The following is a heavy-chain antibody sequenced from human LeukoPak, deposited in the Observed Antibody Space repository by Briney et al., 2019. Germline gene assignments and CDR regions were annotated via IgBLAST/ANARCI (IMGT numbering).Heavy chain of an antibody. D-gene: IGHD3-3*01. CDR1: GGLISISTYY. V-gene: IGHV4-39*01. CDR3: ARQPMVTILGN. Sequence: KSSETLSLTCTVSGGLISISTYYWGWLRQPPGKGLEWIGSIYYSGTTHYNPSLKSRVTIAVDTSKNQFSLKLSSVTAADTAVYYCARQPMVTILGNWGQGTLVTVSS. CDR2: IYYSGTT. J-gene: IGHJ4*02.